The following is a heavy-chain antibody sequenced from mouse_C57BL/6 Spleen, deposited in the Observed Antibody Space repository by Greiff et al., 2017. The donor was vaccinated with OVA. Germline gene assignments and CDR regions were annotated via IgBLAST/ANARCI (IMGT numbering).Heavy chain of an antibody. CDR1: GYTFTSYW. V-gene: IGHV1-53*01. D-gene: IGHD5-5*01. CDR3: ARRGGLPGGFDY. J-gene: IGHJ2*01. CDR2: INPSNGGT. Sequence: QVQLQQPGTELVKPGASVKLSCKASGYTFTSYWMHWVKQRPGQGLEWIGNINPSNGGTNYNEKFKSKATLTVDKSSSTAYMPLSSLTSEDSAVDDCARRGGLPGGFDYWGQGTTLTVSS.